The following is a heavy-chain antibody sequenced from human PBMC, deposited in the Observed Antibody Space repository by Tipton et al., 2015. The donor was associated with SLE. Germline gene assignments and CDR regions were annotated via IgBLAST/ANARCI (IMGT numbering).Heavy chain of an antibody. CDR3: ARHCQIYTFVY. D-gene: IGHD2-2*02. CDR2: IYYSGST. V-gene: IGHV4-39*07. Sequence: TLSLTCTVSGGSISSSSYYWGWFRQPPGKRLEWIGSIYYSGSTYYNPSLKSRVTISVDTSENLFSLKLSPVTAADTAVYYCARHCQIYTFVYWGQGSLVTVSS. J-gene: IGHJ4*02. CDR1: GGSISSSSYY.